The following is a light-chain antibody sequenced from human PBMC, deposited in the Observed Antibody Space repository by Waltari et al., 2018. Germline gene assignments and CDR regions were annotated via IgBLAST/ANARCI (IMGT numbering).Light chain of an antibody. V-gene: IGLV3-21*01. J-gene: IGLJ6*01. CDR2: YDS. CDR3: QVWDSSSDHDV. CDR1: NLGSKY. Sequence: SYELTQPPSVSVSPGQTARITCGGDNLGSKYVHWYQQKPAQAPVLVIYYDSDRPSGIPERFSGSKSGNTATLTSSGVEAGDEADYCCQVWDSSSDHDVFGSGTKLTVL.